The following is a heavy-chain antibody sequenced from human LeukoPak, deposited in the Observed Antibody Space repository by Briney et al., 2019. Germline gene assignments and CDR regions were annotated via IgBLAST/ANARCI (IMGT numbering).Heavy chain of an antibody. CDR3: ARESYSSGWYDY. Sequence: ASVKVSCKASGYTFTNYYIYWGRQAPGQGLEWMGWISAYNGNTNYAQKLQGRVTMTTDTSTSTAYMELRSLRSDDTAVYYCARESYSSGWYDYWGQGTLVTVSS. V-gene: IGHV1-18*04. D-gene: IGHD6-19*01. CDR2: ISAYNGNT. J-gene: IGHJ4*02. CDR1: GYTFTNYY.